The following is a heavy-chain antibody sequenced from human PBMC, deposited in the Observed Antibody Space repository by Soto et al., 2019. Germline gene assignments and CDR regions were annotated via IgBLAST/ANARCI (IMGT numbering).Heavy chain of an antibody. V-gene: IGHV3-48*04. D-gene: IGHD6-19*01. CDR3: ARDLKKGIAVAGKDY. Sequence: GGSLRLSCAASGFTFSSYSMNWVRQAPGKGLEWVSYISSSSSTIYYADSVKGRFTISRDNAKNSLYLQMNSLRAEDTAVYYCARDLKKGIAVAGKDYWGQGTLVTVSS. CDR2: ISSSSSTI. J-gene: IGHJ4*02. CDR1: GFTFSSYS.